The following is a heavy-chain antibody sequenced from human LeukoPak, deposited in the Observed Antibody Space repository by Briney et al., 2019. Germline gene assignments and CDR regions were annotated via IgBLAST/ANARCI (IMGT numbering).Heavy chain of an antibody. V-gene: IGHV3-48*01. J-gene: IGHJ4*02. Sequence: GGSLRLSCAASGFTFSTYSMNWVRQAPGKGLEWVSYISSSSSTIYYADSVKGRFTISRDNSKNTLYLQMNSLRAEDTAVYYCAKIAGGYYGSGSFLFFDYWGQGTLVTVSS. D-gene: IGHD3-10*01. CDR2: ISSSSSTI. CDR3: AKIAGGYYGSGSFLFFDY. CDR1: GFTFSTYS.